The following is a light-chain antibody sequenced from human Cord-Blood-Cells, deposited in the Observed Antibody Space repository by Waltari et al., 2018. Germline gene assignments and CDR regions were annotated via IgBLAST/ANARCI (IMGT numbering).Light chain of an antibody. CDR3: QAWDSSTGV. CDR1: KLGDKY. V-gene: IGLV3-1*01. CDR2: QDS. J-gene: IGLJ1*01. Sequence: SYELTQPPSVSVSPGQTASITCSGDKLGDKYACWYQQKPGQSPVLVIDQDSKRPSGIPERFAGSHSGNTATLTISGTQAMDEADYYCQAWDSSTGVFGTGTKVTVL.